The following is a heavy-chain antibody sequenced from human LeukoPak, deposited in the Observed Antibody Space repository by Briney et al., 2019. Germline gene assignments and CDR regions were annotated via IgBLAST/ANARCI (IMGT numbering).Heavy chain of an antibody. CDR3: TSRFEGVPTAMFY. J-gene: IGHJ4*02. CDR1: GFTFGDYA. V-gene: IGHV3-49*03. D-gene: IGHD2-2*01. CDR2: IRSKAYGGTT. Sequence: GGSLRLSCTASGFTFGDYAMSWFRQAPGKGLEWVGFIRSKAYGGTTEYAASVKGRFTISRDDSKSIAYLQMNSLKTEDTAVYYCTSRFEGVPTAMFYWGQGTLVTVSS.